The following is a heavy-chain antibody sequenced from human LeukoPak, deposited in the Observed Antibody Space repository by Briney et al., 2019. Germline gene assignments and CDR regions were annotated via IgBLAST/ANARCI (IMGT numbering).Heavy chain of an antibody. J-gene: IGHJ4*02. CDR1: GFTFSSYA. V-gene: IGHV3-23*01. CDR2: ISGSGGST. Sequence: GGSLRLSCAASGFTFSSYAMSWVRQAPGKGLEWVSAISGSGGSTYYADSVKGRFTISRDNSKSTLYLQMNSLRAEDTAVYYCAKDWYALSSSAYYFDYWGQGTLVTVSS. CDR3: AKDWYALSSSAYYFDY. D-gene: IGHD6-6*01.